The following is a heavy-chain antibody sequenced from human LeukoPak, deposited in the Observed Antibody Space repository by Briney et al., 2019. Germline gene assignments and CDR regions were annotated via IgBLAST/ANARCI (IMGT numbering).Heavy chain of an antibody. J-gene: IGHJ5*02. Sequence: PSQTLSLTCTVSGGSISSGDYYWSWIRQPPGKGLEWIGEINHSGSTNYNPSLKSRVTISVDTSKNQFSLRLSSVTAADTAVYYCARGTVVPAAGFFDPWGQGTLVTVSS. CDR3: ARGTVVPAAGFFDP. D-gene: IGHD2-2*01. V-gene: IGHV4-30-4*01. CDR1: GGSISSGDYY. CDR2: INHSGST.